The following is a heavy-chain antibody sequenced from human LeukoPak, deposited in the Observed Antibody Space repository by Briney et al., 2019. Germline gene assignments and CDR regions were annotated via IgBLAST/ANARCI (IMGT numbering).Heavy chain of an antibody. CDR3: ARATSGSFDY. CDR1: GFTFSSYA. Sequence: GGSLRLSCAASGFTFSSYAMHWVRQAPGKGLEWVAVISYDGSNKHYADSVKGRFTISRDNSKNTLYLQMNSLRAEGTAVYYCARATSGSFDYWGQGTLVTVSS. J-gene: IGHJ4*02. CDR2: ISYDGSNK. V-gene: IGHV3-30-3*01. D-gene: IGHD1-26*01.